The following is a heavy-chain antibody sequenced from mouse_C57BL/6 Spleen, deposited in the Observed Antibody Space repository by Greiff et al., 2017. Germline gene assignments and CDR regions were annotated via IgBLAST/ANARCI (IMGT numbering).Heavy chain of an antibody. Sequence: QVQLQQSGAELARPGASVKLSCKASGYTFTSYGISWVKQRTGQGLEWIGEIYPRSGNTYYNEKFKGKAPLTADKSSSTAYMELRSLTSEDSTVYFCARWDTTVVARAMDYWGQGASVTVSS. CDR3: ARWDTTVVARAMDY. CDR2: IYPRSGNT. J-gene: IGHJ4*01. CDR1: GYTFTSYG. D-gene: IGHD1-1*01. V-gene: IGHV1-81*01.